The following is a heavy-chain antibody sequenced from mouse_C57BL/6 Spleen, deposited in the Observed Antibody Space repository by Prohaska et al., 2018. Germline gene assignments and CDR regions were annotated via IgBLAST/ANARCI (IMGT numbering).Heavy chain of an antibody. V-gene: IGHV1-22*01. CDR2: INPNNGGT. D-gene: IGHD3-2*02. CDR3: ARSEGSSGPDY. J-gene: IGHJ2*01. Sequence: HGKSLEWIGDINPNNGGTSYNQKFKGKATLTVNKSSSTAYMELRSLTSEDSAVYYCARSEGSSGPDYWGQGTTLTVSS.